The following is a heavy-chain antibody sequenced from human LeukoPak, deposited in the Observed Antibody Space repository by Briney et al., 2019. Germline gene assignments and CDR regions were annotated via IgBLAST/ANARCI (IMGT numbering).Heavy chain of an antibody. CDR1: GFTFSSYS. CDR2: ISSGSSTI. V-gene: IGHV3-48*04. CDR3: ASGGWGNFDY. J-gene: IGHJ4*02. D-gene: IGHD3-16*01. Sequence: GGSLRLSCAASGFTFSSYSMNWVRQAPGKGLEWVSYISSGSSTIYYADSVKGRFTISRDNAKNSLYLQMNSLRAEDTAVYYCASGGWGNFDYWGQGTLVTVSS.